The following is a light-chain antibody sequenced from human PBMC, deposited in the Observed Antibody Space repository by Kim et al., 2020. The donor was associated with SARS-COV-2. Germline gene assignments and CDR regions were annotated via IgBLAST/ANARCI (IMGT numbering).Light chain of an antibody. J-gene: IGKJ3*01. Sequence: IHLTQSPSSLSASVGDRVTITCRASQGISTSLAWYQQKPGKAPNLLIYDATTLQSGVPSRFLGGGSGTDCTLTISSLQPEDFATYYVQQLNSFPPVFGPVTKVDIK. CDR3: QQLNSFPPV. V-gene: IGKV1-9*01. CDR1: QGISTS. CDR2: DAT.